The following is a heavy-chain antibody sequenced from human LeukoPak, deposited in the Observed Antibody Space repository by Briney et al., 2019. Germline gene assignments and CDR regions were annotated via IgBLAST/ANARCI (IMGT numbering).Heavy chain of an antibody. CDR2: INGSGGRT. J-gene: IGHJ4*02. V-gene: IGHV3-NL1*01. Sequence: PGRSLRLSCATSGFTFSSYGMHWVRQVPGKGLEWVSSINGSGGRTYYADSVKGRFTISRDNSKNTLYLQMNSLRAEDTAVYYCARRLKAFDYWGQGTLVTVSS. CDR3: ARRLKAFDY. D-gene: IGHD3-16*01. CDR1: GFTFSSYG.